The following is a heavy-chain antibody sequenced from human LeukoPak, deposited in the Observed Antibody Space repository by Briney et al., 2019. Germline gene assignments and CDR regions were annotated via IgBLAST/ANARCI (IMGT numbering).Heavy chain of an antibody. J-gene: IGHJ4*02. D-gene: IGHD3-3*01. Sequence: ASVKVSCKASGGTFSSYAISWVRQAPGQGLEWMGGIIPIFGTANYAQKFQGRVTITADESTSTAYMELSSLRSEDTAVYYCASEYYDFWTKPGNWGQGTLVTVSS. CDR2: IIPIFGTA. CDR1: GGTFSSYA. CDR3: ASEYYDFWTKPGN. V-gene: IGHV1-69*13.